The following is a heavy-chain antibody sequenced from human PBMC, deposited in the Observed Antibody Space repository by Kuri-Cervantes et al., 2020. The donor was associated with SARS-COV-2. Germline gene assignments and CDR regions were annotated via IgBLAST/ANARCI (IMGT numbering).Heavy chain of an antibody. CDR1: GFTFSSYW. J-gene: IGHJ4*01. CDR2: INSDGSST. Sequence: GESLKTSCAASGFTFSSYWMHWVRQAPGKGLVWVSRINSDGSSTSYADSVKGRFTISRDNAKNTLYLQMNSLRAEDTAVYYCATVDYDSYGYSWHFDSWGHGTLVTVSS. V-gene: IGHV3-74*01. CDR3: ATVDYDSYGYSWHFDS. D-gene: IGHD3-22*01.